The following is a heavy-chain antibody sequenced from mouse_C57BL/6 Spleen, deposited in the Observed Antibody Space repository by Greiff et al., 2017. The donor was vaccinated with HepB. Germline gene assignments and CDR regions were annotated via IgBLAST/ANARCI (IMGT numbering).Heavy chain of an antibody. CDR3: ARRCNYDY. CDR2: IDPSDSYT. CDR1: GYTFTSYW. Sequence: QVQLQQSGAELVMPGASVKLSCKASGYTFTSYWMHWVKQRPGQGLEWIGEIDPSDSYTNYNQKFKGKSTLTVDKSSSTAYMQLSSLTSEDSAVYYCARRCNYDYWGQGTTLTVSS. J-gene: IGHJ2*01. V-gene: IGHV1-69*01. D-gene: IGHD2-1*01.